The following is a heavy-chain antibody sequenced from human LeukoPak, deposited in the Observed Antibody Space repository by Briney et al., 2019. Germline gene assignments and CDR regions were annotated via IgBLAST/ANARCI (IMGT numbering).Heavy chain of an antibody. Sequence: GGSLGLSCAASGFTFNNAWMSWVRQAPGKGLEWVGRIRSRSAGGTTDYGAPVKGRFTISRDDSKNTLYLQMNSLKTEDTAVYYCSTGGGTHDYWGQGTLVTVSS. V-gene: IGHV3-15*01. CDR1: GFTFNNAW. J-gene: IGHJ4*02. D-gene: IGHD2-15*01. CDR3: STGGGTHDY. CDR2: IRSRSAGGTT.